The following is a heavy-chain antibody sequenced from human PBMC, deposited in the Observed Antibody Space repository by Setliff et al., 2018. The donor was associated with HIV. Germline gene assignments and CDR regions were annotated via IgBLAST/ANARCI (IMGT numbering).Heavy chain of an antibody. CDR3: VTSSSWSSRLNF. CDR2: TSHSGRT. D-gene: IGHD2-2*01. V-gene: IGHV4-34*01. J-gene: IGHJ4*02. Sequence: SETLSLTCAVYGGPLSGHYWSWIRQPPRQGLEWIGETSHSGRTNYNPSLKGRVTISVDTSKNQFSLKLTSVTAADTAVYYCVTSSSWSSRLNFWGPGMLVTVSS. CDR1: GGPLSGHY.